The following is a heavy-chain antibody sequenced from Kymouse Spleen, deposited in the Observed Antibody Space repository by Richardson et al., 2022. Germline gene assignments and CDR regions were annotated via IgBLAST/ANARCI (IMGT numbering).Heavy chain of an antibody. CDR3: ARDPYSSGPYYYYGMDV. CDR2: IYYSGST. CDR1: GGSVSSGSYY. Sequence: QVQLQESGPGLVKPSETLSLTCTVSGGSVSSGSYYWSWIRQPPGKGLEWIGYIYYSGSTNYNPSLKSRVTISVDTSKNQFSLKLSSVTAADTAVYYCARDPYSSGPYYYYGMDVWGQGTTVTVSS. D-gene: IGHD6-19*01. V-gene: IGHV4-61*01. J-gene: IGHJ6*02.